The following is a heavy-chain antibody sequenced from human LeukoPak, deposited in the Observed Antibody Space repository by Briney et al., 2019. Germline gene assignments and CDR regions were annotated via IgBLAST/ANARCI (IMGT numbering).Heavy chain of an antibody. Sequence: SETLSLTCTVSGYSISSGYYWGWIRQPPGKGLEWIGSIYHSGSTYYNPSLKSRVTISVDTSKNQFSLKLSSMTAADTAVYYCASRDYYDSSDQIDYWGQGTLVTVSS. CDR3: ASRDYYDSSDQIDY. D-gene: IGHD3-22*01. CDR1: GYSISSGYY. V-gene: IGHV4-38-2*02. CDR2: IYHSGST. J-gene: IGHJ4*02.